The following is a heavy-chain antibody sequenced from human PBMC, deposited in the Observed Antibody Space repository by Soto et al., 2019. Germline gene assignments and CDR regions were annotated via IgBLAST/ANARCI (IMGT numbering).Heavy chain of an antibody. D-gene: IGHD3-22*01. CDR2: IIPVFGTA. CDR3: ARGGSGYAWFNEF. CDR1: GGLLSSYA. V-gene: IGHV1-69*13. J-gene: IGHJ4*02. Sequence: SVKVSCKDSGGLLSSYAISWVRQAPGQGLEWMGGIIPVFGTAYYAQKFQGRVTITADESTNTAYMELSSLRSEDTAMYYCARGGSGYAWFNEFWGQGSLVTVSS.